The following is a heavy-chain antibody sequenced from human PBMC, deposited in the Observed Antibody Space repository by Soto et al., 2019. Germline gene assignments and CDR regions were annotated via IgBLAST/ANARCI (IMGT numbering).Heavy chain of an antibody. J-gene: IGHJ5*02. V-gene: IGHV4-30-2*01. CDR3: ASENRVGATSWFDP. CDR2: IYHSGST. Sequence: QLQLQESGSGLVKPSQTLSLTCAVSGGSISSGGYSWSWIRQPPGKGLEWIGYIYHSGSTYYNPSLKSRVTISVDRSKNQFSLKLSSVTAADTAVYYCASENRVGATSWFDPWGQGTLVTVSS. CDR1: GGSISSGGYS. D-gene: IGHD1-26*01.